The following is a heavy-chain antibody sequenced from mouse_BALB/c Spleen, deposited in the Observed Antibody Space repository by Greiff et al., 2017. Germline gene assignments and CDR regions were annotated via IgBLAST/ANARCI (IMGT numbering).Heavy chain of an antibody. CDR1: GFSLTSYG. Sequence: VKLVESGPGLVAPSQSLSITCTVSGFSLTSYGVHWVRQPPGKGLEWLGVIWAGGSTNYNSALMSRLSISKDNSKSQVFLKMNSLQTDDTAMYYCARKDGNIWFAYWGQGTLVTVSA. CDR3: ARKDGNIWFAY. J-gene: IGHJ3*01. V-gene: IGHV2-9*02. D-gene: IGHD2-1*01. CDR2: IWAGGST.